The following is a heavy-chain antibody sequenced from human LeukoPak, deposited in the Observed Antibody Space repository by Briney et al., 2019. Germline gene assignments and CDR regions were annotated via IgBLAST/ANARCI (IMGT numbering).Heavy chain of an antibody. V-gene: IGHV4-34*01. Sequence: SETLSLTCAVYGGSFSGYYWSWIRQPPGKGLEWIGEINHSGSTNYNPSLKSRVTISVDTSKNQFSLKLSSVTAADTAVYYCARTSSLQGSLYDFWSGYYTVRYYYYYMDVWGKGTTVTVSS. CDR2: INHSGST. D-gene: IGHD3-3*01. CDR1: GGSFSGYY. J-gene: IGHJ6*03. CDR3: ARTSSLQGSLYDFWSGYYTVRYYYYYMDV.